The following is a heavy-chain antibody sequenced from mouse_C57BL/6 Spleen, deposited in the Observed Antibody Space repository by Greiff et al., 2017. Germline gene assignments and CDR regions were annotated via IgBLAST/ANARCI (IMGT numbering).Heavy chain of an antibody. J-gene: IGHJ4*01. CDR1: GYTFTSYW. CDR3: ARDGTVSYYAMDY. V-gene: IGHV1-64*01. CDR2: IHPNSGST. D-gene: IGHD1-1*01. Sequence: VQLQQPGAELVKPGASVKLSCKASGYTFTSYWMPWVKQRPGQGLEWIGMIHPNSGSTNYNEKFKSKATLTVDKSSSTAYMQLSSLTSEDSAVYYCARDGTVSYYAMDYWGQGTSVTVSS.